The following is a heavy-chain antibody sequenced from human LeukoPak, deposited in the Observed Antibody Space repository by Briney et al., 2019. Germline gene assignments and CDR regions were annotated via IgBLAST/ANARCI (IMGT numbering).Heavy chain of an antibody. CDR3: ARVWGDKVAFDI. CDR2: ISSSVSTI. Sequence: GGSLRLSCAASGFTFSDSYMSWIRQAPGKGLEWVSYISSSVSTIYYADSVKGRFTISRDNAKNSLYLQMNSLRAEDTAVYYCARVWGDKVAFDIWGQGTMVTVSS. V-gene: IGHV3-11*04. J-gene: IGHJ3*02. D-gene: IGHD2-21*02. CDR1: GFTFSDSY.